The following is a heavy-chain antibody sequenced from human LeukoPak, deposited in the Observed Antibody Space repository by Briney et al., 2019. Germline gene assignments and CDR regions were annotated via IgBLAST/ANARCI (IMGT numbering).Heavy chain of an antibody. J-gene: IGHJ5*02. V-gene: IGHV3-66*01. CDR3: ARGAYGSGSYGDNWFDP. CDR1: VLTVSSNY. D-gene: IGHD3-10*01. Sequence: GGSLRLSCAASVLTVSSNYMNWVRQAPGKGLEWVAVIYSGGSTYYPGSVKGRFTISRDNSENTLYLQMNSLRAEDTAVYYCARGAYGSGSYGDNWFDPWGQGTLVTVSS. CDR2: IYSGGST.